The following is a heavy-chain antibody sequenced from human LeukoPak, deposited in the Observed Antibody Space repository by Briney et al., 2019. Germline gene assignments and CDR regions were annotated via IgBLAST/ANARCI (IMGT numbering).Heavy chain of an antibody. V-gene: IGHV4-59*01. Sequence: SETLSLTCTVSGGSISSYCMSWVRQPPGKGLEWIGYIYYSGSTNYYPSLKNRVSISVDAPKNQFPLKLSSVTAADTAVYYCARANRRITMVRGVIALFDPWGQGTLVTVSS. CDR3: ARANRRITMVRGVIALFDP. D-gene: IGHD3-10*01. J-gene: IGHJ5*02. CDR2: IYYSGST. CDR1: GGSISSYC.